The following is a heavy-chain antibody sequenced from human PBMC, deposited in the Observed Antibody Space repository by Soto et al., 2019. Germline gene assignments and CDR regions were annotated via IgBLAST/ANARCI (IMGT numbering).Heavy chain of an antibody. V-gene: IGHV1-2*02. CDR2: INPNSGGT. CDR3: ARAGPYCGGDCYLPLYYYYYYGMDV. CDR1: GYTFTGYY. D-gene: IGHD2-21*02. Sequence: ASVKVSWKASGYTFTGYYMHWVRQAPGQGLEWMGWINPNSGGTNYAQKFQGRVTMTRDTSISTAYMELSRLRSDDTAVYYCARAGPYCGGDCYLPLYYYYYYGMDVWGQGTTVTVSS. J-gene: IGHJ6*02.